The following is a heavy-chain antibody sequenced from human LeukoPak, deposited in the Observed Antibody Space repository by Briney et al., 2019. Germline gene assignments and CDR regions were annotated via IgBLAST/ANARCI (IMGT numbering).Heavy chain of an antibody. Sequence: VASVKVSCKASGYSFSDNYVHWVRQAPGQGLEWMGGIIPIFGTANYAQKFQGRVTITADESTSTAYMELSSLRSEDTAVYYCARGYSSGWYAFDYWGQGTLVTVSS. J-gene: IGHJ4*02. CDR2: IIPIFGTA. D-gene: IGHD6-19*01. CDR1: GYSFSDNY. V-gene: IGHV1-69*13. CDR3: ARGYSSGWYAFDY.